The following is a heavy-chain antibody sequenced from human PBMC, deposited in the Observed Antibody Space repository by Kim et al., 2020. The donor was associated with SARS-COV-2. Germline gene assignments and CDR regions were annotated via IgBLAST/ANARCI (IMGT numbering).Heavy chain of an antibody. V-gene: IGHV3-48*02. J-gene: IGHJ5*01. D-gene: IGHD1-1*01. CDR3: ARGGNNWNALDS. Sequence: YAASVEGRFPISRDNANRSLYLQKNRLRDEDTAVYYCARGGNNWNALDSWGQGTLVTVSS.